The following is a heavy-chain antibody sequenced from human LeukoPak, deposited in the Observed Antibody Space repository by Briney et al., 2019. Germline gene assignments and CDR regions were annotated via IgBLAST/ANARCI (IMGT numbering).Heavy chain of an antibody. CDR1: GFTFSSYA. Sequence: GGSLRLSCVASGFTFSSYAMSWVRQAPGKGLEWVGLIKRETDGGTTDFAAPVKGRFTISRDDSKNTLYLQMNRLTSEDTAVYYCAQGSGFYYDYWGQGTLVTVSS. CDR3: AQGSGFYYDY. D-gene: IGHD3-22*01. J-gene: IGHJ4*02. V-gene: IGHV3-15*01. CDR2: IKRETDGGTT.